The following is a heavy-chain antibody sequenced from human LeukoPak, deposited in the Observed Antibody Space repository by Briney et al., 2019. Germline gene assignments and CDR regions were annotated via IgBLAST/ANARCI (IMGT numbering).Heavy chain of an antibody. D-gene: IGHD3-22*01. V-gene: IGHV1-2*02. CDR1: GYTFTGYY. J-gene: IGHJ4*02. CDR3: ARDSIVYYYDSSGYYYNYFDY. CDR2: INPNSGDT. Sequence: ASVKVSRKASGYTFTGYYMHWVRQAPGQGLEWMGWINPNSGDTNYAQKFQGRVTMTRDTSISTAYMELSRLSSDDTAVYYCARDSIVYYYDSSGYYYNYFDYWGQGSLVTVSS.